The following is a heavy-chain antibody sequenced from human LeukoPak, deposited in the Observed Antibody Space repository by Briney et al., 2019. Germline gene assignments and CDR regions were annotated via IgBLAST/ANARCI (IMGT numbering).Heavy chain of an antibody. CDR2: IRYDGTNK. CDR3: ARGLSNYYYYMDV. CDR1: GFTFSNYG. D-gene: IGHD2-21*02. Sequence: GGSLRLSCAASGFTFSNYGMHWVRQAPGKGLEWVAFIRYDGTNKYYADSVKGRFTISRDNSKNTLYLQMNSLRAEDTAVYYCARGLSNYYYYMDVWGKGTTVTISS. J-gene: IGHJ6*03. V-gene: IGHV3-30*02.